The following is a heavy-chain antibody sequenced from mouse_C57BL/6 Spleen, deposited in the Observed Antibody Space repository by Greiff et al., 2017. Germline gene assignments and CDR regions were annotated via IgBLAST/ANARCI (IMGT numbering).Heavy chain of an antibody. D-gene: IGHD1-1*01. J-gene: IGHJ1*03. CDR2: INPNNGGT. CDR3: ARGKYGSRRGGYFDV. Sequence: VQLQQSGPELVKPGASVKIPCKASGYTFTDYNMDWVKQSHGKSLEWIGDINPNNGGTTYNQKFKGKATLTVDKSSSTAYMDLRRLTSEDTAVYYCARGKYGSRRGGYFDVWGTGTTVTVSS. CDR1: GYTFTDYN. V-gene: IGHV1-18*01.